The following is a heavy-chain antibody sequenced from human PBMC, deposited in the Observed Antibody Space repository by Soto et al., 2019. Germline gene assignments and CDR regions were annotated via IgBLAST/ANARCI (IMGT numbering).Heavy chain of an antibody. CDR2: VSWNSGAK. CDR3: AKGVATAVPALDY. Sequence: EVQLVESGGGLVQPGRSLRLSCVASGFSFDDFVMNWVRQRPGKGLEWVSSVSWNSGAKLYADSVKGRFAISRDSAKKSVYLQMHSLRPDDTAFYYCAKGVATAVPALDYWGQGTLVTVSS. CDR1: GFSFDDFV. D-gene: IGHD2-21*02. J-gene: IGHJ4*02. V-gene: IGHV3-9*01.